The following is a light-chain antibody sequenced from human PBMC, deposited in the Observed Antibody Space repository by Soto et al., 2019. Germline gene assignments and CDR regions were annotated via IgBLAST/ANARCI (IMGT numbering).Light chain of an antibody. Sequence: DIQLTQSPSFLSASVGDRVTMTCRASQSISSWLAWYQQKPGKAPKLLIYDASSLESGVPSRFSGSGSGTEFTLTISSLQPDDFATYYCQQYNSGAFGQGTKVDIK. CDR1: QSISSW. V-gene: IGKV1-5*01. J-gene: IGKJ1*01. CDR2: DAS. CDR3: QQYNSGA.